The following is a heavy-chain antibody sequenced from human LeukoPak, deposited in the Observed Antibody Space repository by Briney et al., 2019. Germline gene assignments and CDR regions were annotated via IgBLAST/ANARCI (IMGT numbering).Heavy chain of an antibody. CDR3: ATKSMVRADYYYYYGMDV. Sequence: ASVKVSCKVSGYTLTELSMHWVRQAPGKGLEWMGGFDPEDGETIYAQKFQGRVTMTEDTPTDTAYMELSGLRSEDTAVYYCATKSMVRADYYYYYGMDVWGQGTTVTVSS. D-gene: IGHD3-10*01. CDR1: GYTLTELS. V-gene: IGHV1-24*01. CDR2: FDPEDGET. J-gene: IGHJ6*02.